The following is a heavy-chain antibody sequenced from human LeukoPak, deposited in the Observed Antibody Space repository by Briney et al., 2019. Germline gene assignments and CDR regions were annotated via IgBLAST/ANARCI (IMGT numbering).Heavy chain of an antibody. D-gene: IGHD5-12*01. CDR3: ARDSGTDAFDI. Sequence: GASVKVSCKASGYTFITYEINWVRQAPGQGLEWMGIINPSGGSTSYAQKFQGRVTMTRDTSTSTVYMELSSLRSEDTAVYYCARDSGTDAFDIWGQGTMVTVSS. CDR2: INPSGGST. J-gene: IGHJ3*02. CDR1: GYTFITYE. V-gene: IGHV1-46*01.